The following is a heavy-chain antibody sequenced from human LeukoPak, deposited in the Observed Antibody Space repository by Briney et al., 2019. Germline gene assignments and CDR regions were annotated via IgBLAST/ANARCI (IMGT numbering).Heavy chain of an antibody. D-gene: IGHD6-19*01. CDR1: GFTVSSNY. CDR2: IYSGGDT. CDR3: AKERSLEIAVAGTIFDY. Sequence: GGSLRLSCAASGFTVSSNYMGWVRQAPGKGLEWVSVIYSGGDTYYADSVKGRFTISRDNSKNMVYLELSSLKAEDTAVYYCAKERSLEIAVAGTIFDYWGQGTLVTVSS. J-gene: IGHJ4*02. V-gene: IGHV3-66*01.